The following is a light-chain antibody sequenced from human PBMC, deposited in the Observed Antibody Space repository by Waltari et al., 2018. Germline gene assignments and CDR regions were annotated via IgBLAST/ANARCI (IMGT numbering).Light chain of an antibody. V-gene: IGKV3-15*01. CDR1: QSVSSN. J-gene: IGKJ1*01. CDR3: QQYYNWPET. Sequence: EIVMTQSPATLSVSPGERATLSCRASQSVSSNLAWYQQKPGQAPRVIIYGASARVTGIPARFSGTGSGTEFTLTISSMQSEDFAVYYCQQYYNWPETFGQGTKVEIK. CDR2: GAS.